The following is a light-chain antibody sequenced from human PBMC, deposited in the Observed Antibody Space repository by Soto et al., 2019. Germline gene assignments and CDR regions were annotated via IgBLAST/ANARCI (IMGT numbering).Light chain of an antibody. CDR2: DTS. J-gene: IGKJ1*01. Sequence: EIILTQSPATLYVSPGERATLSCRASQSLTSNLAWYQQRPGQAPRLLIYDTSTRATDIPARFSGSGSGTEFTLTIASLQPDDFATYYCQQYNSDSRTFGQGTELDIK. V-gene: IGKV3-15*01. CDR1: QSLTSN. CDR3: QQYNSDSRT.